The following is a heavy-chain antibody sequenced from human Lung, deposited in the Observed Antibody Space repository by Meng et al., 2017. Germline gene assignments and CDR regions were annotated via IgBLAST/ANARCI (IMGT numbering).Heavy chain of an antibody. Sequence: QVQLVQSGAEIKKPGASVKVSCKASADTFANYAISWVRQAPGQGLEWMGRISTHNGNTNYALKLQGRVTVTTDTSTSTAYMELRNLRSDDTAIYYCATARFSFLRGFDYWGQGTLVTVSS. CDR3: ATARFSFLRGFDY. D-gene: IGHD3-10*01. V-gene: IGHV1-18*01. J-gene: IGHJ4*02. CDR1: ADTFANYA. CDR2: ISTHNGNT.